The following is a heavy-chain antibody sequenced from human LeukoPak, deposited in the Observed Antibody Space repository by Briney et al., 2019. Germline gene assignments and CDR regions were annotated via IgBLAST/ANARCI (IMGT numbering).Heavy chain of an antibody. Sequence: ASVKVSCKASGYTFTGYYMHWVRQAPGQGLEWMGWINPNSGGTNYAQKFQGRVTMTRDTSISTAYIELSRLRSDDTAVYYCAREYYDSSGSHAFDIWGQGTMVTVSS. D-gene: IGHD3-22*01. CDR3: AREYYDSSGSHAFDI. J-gene: IGHJ3*02. V-gene: IGHV1-2*02. CDR1: GYTFTGYY. CDR2: INPNSGGT.